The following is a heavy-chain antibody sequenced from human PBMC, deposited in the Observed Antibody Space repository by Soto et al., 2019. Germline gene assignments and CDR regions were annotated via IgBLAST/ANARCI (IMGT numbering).Heavy chain of an antibody. CDR1: GGSVSSGSYY. CDR3: ARGFSGYISSWPLFDY. V-gene: IGHV4-61*01. D-gene: IGHD6-13*01. Sequence: QVQLQESGPGLVKPSETLSLTCTVSGGSVSSGSYYWSWIRQPPGKGLEWIGYIYYSGSTNYNPSLKSRVTLSVDTSKNQFSLKLSSVTAADTAVYYCARGFSGYISSWPLFDYWGQGTLVTVSS. CDR2: IYYSGST. J-gene: IGHJ4*02.